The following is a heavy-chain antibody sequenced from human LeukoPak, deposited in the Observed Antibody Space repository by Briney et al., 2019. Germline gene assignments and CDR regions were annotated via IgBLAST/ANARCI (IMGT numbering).Heavy chain of an antibody. Sequence: PGGSLRLFCAASGFTFSDYYMSWIRQSPGKGLEWVSYIGSSGTIIDYTDSVRGRFTISRDNSKNSLYLQMSSLRAEDTAVYYCARTYDSFSSYYYYMDVWGKGTTVTVSS. CDR2: IGSSGTII. CDR3: ARTYDSFSSYYYYMDV. J-gene: IGHJ6*03. V-gene: IGHV3-11*01. D-gene: IGHD3-22*01. CDR1: GFTFSDYY.